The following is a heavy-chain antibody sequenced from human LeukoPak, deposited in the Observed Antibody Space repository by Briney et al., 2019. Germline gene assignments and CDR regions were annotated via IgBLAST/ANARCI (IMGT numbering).Heavy chain of an antibody. CDR2: ISAYNGNT. CDR3: ARTPGRRYCSGGSCYFVDP. Sequence: ASVKVSCKASGYTFTGYYLHWVRQAPGQGLEWMGWISAYNGNTNYAQKLQGRVTMTTDTSTSTAYMELRSLRSDDTAVYYCARTPGRRYCSGGSCYFVDPWGQGTLVTVSS. D-gene: IGHD2-15*01. CDR1: GYTFTGYY. J-gene: IGHJ5*02. V-gene: IGHV1-18*04.